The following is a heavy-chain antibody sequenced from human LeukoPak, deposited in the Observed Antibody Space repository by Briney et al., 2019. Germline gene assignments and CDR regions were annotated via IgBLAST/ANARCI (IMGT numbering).Heavy chain of an antibody. CDR1: GGSISIYY. CDR2: VYNSGST. CDR3: ARDLSSGWNNWFDP. J-gene: IGHJ5*02. D-gene: IGHD6-19*01. V-gene: IGHV4-59*01. Sequence: SETLSLTCTVSGGSISIYYWSWIRQPPGKGLEWLGYVYNSGSTDYNPSLKSRVTISADTSKNQFSLKLSSVTAADTAVYYCARDLSSGWNNWFDPWGQGTLVTVSS.